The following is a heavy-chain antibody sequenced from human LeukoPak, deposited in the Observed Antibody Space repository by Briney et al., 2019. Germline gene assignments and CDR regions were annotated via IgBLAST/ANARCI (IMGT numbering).Heavy chain of an antibody. D-gene: IGHD4-17*01. J-gene: IGHJ5*02. CDR2: IYYSGST. CDR1: GGSISSGDYY. CDR3: ARHDVPIHDYGDPQGWFDP. V-gene: IGHV4-30-4*01. Sequence: NSSQTLSLTCTVSGGSISSGDYYWSWIRQPPGKGLEWIGYIYYSGSTYYNPSLKSRVTISVDTSKNQFSLKLSSVTAADTAVYYCARHDVPIHDYGDPQGWFDPWGQGTLVTVSS.